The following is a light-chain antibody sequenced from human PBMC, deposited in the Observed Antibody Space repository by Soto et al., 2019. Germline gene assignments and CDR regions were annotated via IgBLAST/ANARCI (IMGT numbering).Light chain of an antibody. CDR1: GSYKF. Sequence: QSALTQPASVSGSPGQSITITCTGTGSYKFVSWYQQHPGKAPRLMIYEGSERPSGVSRRFSGSGSGNTAPLTISELQAGDEAGYFCCSFSNNHVVFGGGTKLTVL. V-gene: IGLV2-23*01. CDR2: EGS. CDR3: CSFSNNHVV. J-gene: IGLJ2*01.